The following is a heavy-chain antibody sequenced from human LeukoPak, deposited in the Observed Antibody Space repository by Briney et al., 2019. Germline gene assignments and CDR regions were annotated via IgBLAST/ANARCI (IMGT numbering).Heavy chain of an antibody. CDR1: GYIFTSYY. CDR2: INPSGGST. V-gene: IGHV1-46*01. D-gene: IGHD4-17*01. CDR3: ARDPAEANYGHFGYFDY. Sequence: ASVKVSCKPSGYIFTSYYMHWVRQAPGQGLEYMGIINPSGGSTSDAQKFQGRVTMTRDTSTSTVYMELSSLRSEDTAVYYCARDPAEANYGHFGYFDYWGQGTLVTVSS. J-gene: IGHJ4*02.